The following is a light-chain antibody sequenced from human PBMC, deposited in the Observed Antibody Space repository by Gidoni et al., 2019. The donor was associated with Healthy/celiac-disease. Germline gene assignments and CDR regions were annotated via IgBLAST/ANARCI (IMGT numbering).Light chain of an antibody. CDR1: QSVSSSY. CDR2: GAS. J-gene: IGKJ3*01. Sequence: EIVLTQSPGTLSLSPGDRATLSCEASQSVSSSYLAWYQQKPGQAPRLLIYGASSRATGIPDRFSGSGSGTDFTLTISRLEPEDFAVYYCQQYGSSPLVTFGPGTKVDIK. V-gene: IGKV3-20*01. CDR3: QQYGSSPLVT.